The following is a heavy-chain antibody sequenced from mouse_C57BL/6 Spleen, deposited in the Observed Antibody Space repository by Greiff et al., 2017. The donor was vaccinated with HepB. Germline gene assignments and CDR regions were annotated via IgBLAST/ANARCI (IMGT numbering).Heavy chain of an antibody. V-gene: IGHV5-4*01. CDR2: ISDGGSYT. CDR1: GFTFSSYA. CDR3: ARDGGNYEDYAMDY. J-gene: IGHJ4*01. Sequence: EVQLVESGGGLVKPGGSLKLSCAASGFTFSSYAMSWVRQTPEKRLEWVATISDGGSYTYYPDNVKGRFTISRDNAKNNLYLQMSHLKSEDTAIYYCARDGGNYEDYAMDYWGQGTSVTVSS. D-gene: IGHD2-1*01.